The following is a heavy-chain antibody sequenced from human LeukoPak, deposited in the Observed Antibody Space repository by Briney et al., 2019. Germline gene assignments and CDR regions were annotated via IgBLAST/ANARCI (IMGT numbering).Heavy chain of an antibody. CDR3: ARVRGSARYYFDY. V-gene: IGHV3-23*01. CDR1: GFTFGSYA. J-gene: IGHJ4*02. D-gene: IGHD1-26*01. CDR2: VSGSGGNT. Sequence: GGSLSLSCAPYGFTFGSYAMSWVRQAPGKGMEWVSAVSGSGGNTYYADSVKGRFTISRDNSKNTPYLQMNRLRAEDTAVYYSARVRGSARYYFDYCGQGTLVTVSS.